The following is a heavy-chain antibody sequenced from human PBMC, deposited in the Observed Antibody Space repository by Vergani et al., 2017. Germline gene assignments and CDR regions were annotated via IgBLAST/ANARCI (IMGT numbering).Heavy chain of an antibody. J-gene: IGHJ4*02. Sequence: EVELVQSGPEMRKPGESLKISCKGLEYSFGNNWIGWVRQMPGKGLEWMGIIYPADSDTRYSPSFQGQVTISADKSISTAFLQWDSLKASDTALYYCARHTTYTDSWGQGTLVTVSS. D-gene: IGHD1-1*01. CDR2: IYPADSDT. CDR3: ARHTTYTDS. CDR1: EYSFGNNW. V-gene: IGHV5-51*01.